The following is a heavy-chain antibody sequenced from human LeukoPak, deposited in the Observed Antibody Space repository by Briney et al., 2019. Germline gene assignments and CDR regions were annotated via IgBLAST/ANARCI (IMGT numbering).Heavy chain of an antibody. Sequence: SETLSLTCTVSGGSISSYYWRWIRQPPGKGLEWIGYIYYSGSTNYNPSLKSRVTISVDTSKNQFSLKLSSVTAADTAVYYCARSDYGGNSYYFDYWGQGTLVTVSS. V-gene: IGHV4-59*08. CDR1: GGSISSYY. J-gene: IGHJ4*02. CDR2: IYYSGST. D-gene: IGHD4-23*01. CDR3: ARSDYGGNSYYFDY.